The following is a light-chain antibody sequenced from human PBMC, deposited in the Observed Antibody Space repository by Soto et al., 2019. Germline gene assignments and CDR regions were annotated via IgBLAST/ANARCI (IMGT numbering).Light chain of an antibody. Sequence: DVVMTQTPLSLSVAPGQPASISFKSIQSLLHITGETFLFWYLQKPGQSPQLLIYEVSTRVSGVPDRFSGSGSGTDFTLEISRVETDDVGIYYCMQSTQLPPTFGQGTRLGI. CDR3: MQSTQLPPT. J-gene: IGKJ5*01. V-gene: IGKV2D-29*02. CDR2: EVS. CDR1: QSLLHITGETF.